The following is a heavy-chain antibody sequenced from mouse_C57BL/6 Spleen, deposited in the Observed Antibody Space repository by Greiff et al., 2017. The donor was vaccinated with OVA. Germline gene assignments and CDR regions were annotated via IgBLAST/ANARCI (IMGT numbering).Heavy chain of an antibody. CDR3: ARTSDYDGGDYYAMDY. D-gene: IGHD2-4*01. CDR1: GFSLTSYG. V-gene: IGHV2-2*01. CDR2: IWSGGST. J-gene: IGHJ4*01. Sequence: QVQLQQSGPGLVQPSQSLSITCTVSGFSLTSYGVHWVRQSPGKGLEWLGVIWSGGSTDYNAAFISRLSISKDNSKSQVFFKMNSLHADDTAIYYCARTSDYDGGDYYAMDYWGQGTSVTVSS.